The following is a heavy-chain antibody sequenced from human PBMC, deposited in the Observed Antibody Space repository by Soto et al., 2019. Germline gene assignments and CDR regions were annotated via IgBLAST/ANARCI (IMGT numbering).Heavy chain of an antibody. CDR1: GYTFTRYT. CDR2: INPDNGNT. V-gene: IGHV1-3*01. CDR3: ARGIATGQLDP. D-gene: IGHD2-15*01. J-gene: IGHJ5*02. Sequence: ASVEVSCEASGYTFTRYTMNWVLQAPGQRLEWMGWINPDNGNTKSSQKFQDRVIITRDTSASTAYMDLSSLRSEDTAVYYCARGIATGQLDPWGQGTLVTVSS.